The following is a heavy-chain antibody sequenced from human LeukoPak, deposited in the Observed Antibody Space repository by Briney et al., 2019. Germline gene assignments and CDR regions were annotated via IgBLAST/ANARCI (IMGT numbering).Heavy chain of an antibody. V-gene: IGHV3-11*01. J-gene: IGHJ6*02. CDR1: GFTFSDYY. CDR2: ISSSGSTI. CDR3: ATFGDFGVVIGYYYYGMDV. Sequence: GGSLRLSCAASGFTFSDYYMSWIRQAPGKGLEWVSYISSSGSTIYYADSVKGRFTISRDNAKNSLYLQMNSLRAEDTAVYYCATFGDFGVVIGYYYYGMDVWGQGTTVTVSS. D-gene: IGHD3-3*01.